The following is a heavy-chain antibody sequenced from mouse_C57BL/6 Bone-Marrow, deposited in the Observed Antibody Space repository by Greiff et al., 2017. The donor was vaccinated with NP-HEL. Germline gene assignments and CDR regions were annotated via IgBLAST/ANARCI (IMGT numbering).Heavy chain of an antibody. J-gene: IGHJ4*01. CDR3: ARPGNPYYYAMDY. Sequence: EVMLVESGGGLVQPGGSLKLSCAASGFTFSDYGMAWVRQAPRKGPEWVAFISNLAYSIYYADTVTGRFTISRENAKNTLYLEMSSLRSEDTAMYYCARPGNPYYYAMDYWGQGTSVTVSS. CDR2: ISNLAYSI. V-gene: IGHV5-15*01. CDR1: GFTFSDYG. D-gene: IGHD2-1*01.